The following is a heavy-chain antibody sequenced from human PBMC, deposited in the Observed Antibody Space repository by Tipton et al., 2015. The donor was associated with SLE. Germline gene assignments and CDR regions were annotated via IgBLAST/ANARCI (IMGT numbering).Heavy chain of an antibody. D-gene: IGHD3-22*01. V-gene: IGHV1-69*09. J-gene: IGHJ4*02. CDR3: ARGGDYYDSSGYYWGYFDY. CDR1: GGTFSSYA. CDR2: IIPILGIA. Sequence: QLVQSGAEVKKPGSSVKVSCKASGGTFSSYAISWVRQAPGQGLEWMVRIIPILGIANYAQKFQGRVTITADKSTSTAYMELSSLRSEDTAVYYCARGGDYYDSSGYYWGYFDYWGQGTLVTVSS.